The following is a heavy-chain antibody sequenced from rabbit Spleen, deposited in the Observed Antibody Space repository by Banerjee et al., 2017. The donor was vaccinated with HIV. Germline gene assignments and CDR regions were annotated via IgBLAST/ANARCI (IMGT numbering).Heavy chain of an antibody. CDR1: GFSFSSDDY. Sequence: QSLEESGGGLVQPEGSLTLTCKASGFSFSSDDYICWVRQAPGKGLEWISCIAGSGSGFTYSATWATGRFTISKTSSTTVTLQVTRLTAADTATYFCARDTGTSFSTYGMDLWGQGTLVTVS. V-gene: IGHV1S40*01. D-gene: IGHD8-1*01. CDR2: IAGSGSGFT. J-gene: IGHJ3*01. CDR3: ARDTGTSFSTYGMDL.